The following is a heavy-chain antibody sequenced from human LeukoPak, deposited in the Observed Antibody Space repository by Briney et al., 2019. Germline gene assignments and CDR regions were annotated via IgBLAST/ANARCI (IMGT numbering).Heavy chain of an antibody. V-gene: IGHV3-53*01. D-gene: IGHD2-8*02. CDR2: IFPSGGEI. CDR3: ATYRQVLLPFES. CDR1: GFTVSSNY. Sequence: GGSLRLSCAASGFTVSSNYMIWVREPPGKGLEWVSSIFPSGGEIHYADSVRGRFTISRDNSKSTLSLQMNSLRAEDTAIYYCATYRQVLLPFESWGQGTLVTVSS. J-gene: IGHJ4*02.